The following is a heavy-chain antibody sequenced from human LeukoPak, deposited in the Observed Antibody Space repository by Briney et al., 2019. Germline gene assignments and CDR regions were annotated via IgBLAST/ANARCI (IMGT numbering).Heavy chain of an antibody. D-gene: IGHD3-22*01. CDR2: MYLSGTT. CDR1: GDSINSLDL. J-gene: IGHJ4*02. V-gene: IGHV4-4*02. CDR3: AGLVGRYSSGLYYYYFDY. Sequence: SGTLSLTCTVSGDSINSLDLWSWARQPPGKGLEWIGEMYLSGTTHSNPSVKSRVTISIDKSKNQFFLNLSSVTAADTAVYYCAGLVGRYSSGLYYYYFDYWGQGTLVTVSS.